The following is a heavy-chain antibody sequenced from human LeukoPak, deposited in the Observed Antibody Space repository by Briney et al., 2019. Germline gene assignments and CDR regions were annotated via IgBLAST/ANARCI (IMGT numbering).Heavy chain of an antibody. D-gene: IGHD3-22*01. CDR1: GFAFNKYW. CDR2: INGDGSTT. CDR3: ATGNYYDSRGYYTFGH. Sequence: GGSLRLSCAASGFAFNKYWMHWVRQTPGKGLVWVSRINGDGSTTSYADSVKGGFAISRDNAKNTLYLQMSSLRAEDTAVYYCATGNYYDSRGYYTFGHWGQGTLVTVSS. V-gene: IGHV3-74*01. J-gene: IGHJ4*02.